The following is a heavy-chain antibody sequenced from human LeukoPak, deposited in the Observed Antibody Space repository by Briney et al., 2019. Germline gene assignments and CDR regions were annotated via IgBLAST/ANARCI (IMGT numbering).Heavy chain of an antibody. CDR3: ARSLGATDAFDI. Sequence: GGSLRLSCAASGFTFSTYSTNWVRQAPGKGLEWVSSISSSSTYIYYADSVKGRFTISRDNAKNSLYLQMNSLRAEDTAVYYCARSLGATDAFDIWGQGTMVTVSS. J-gene: IGHJ3*02. V-gene: IGHV3-21*01. CDR1: GFTFSTYS. CDR2: ISSSSTYI. D-gene: IGHD3-10*01.